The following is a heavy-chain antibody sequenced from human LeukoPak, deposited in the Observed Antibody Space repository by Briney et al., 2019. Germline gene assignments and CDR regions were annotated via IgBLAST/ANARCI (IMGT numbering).Heavy chain of an antibody. J-gene: IGHJ4*02. D-gene: IGHD5-12*01. Sequence: GGSLRLSCAASGFTFSSYAMSWVRQAPGKGLEWVSAISGSGGSTYYADSVKGRFTISRDNSKNTLYLQMNSLRAEDTAVYYSGSDGGYGQTDYWGQGTLVTVSS. CDR3: GSDGGYGQTDY. CDR1: GFTFSSYA. CDR2: ISGSGGST. V-gene: IGHV3-23*01.